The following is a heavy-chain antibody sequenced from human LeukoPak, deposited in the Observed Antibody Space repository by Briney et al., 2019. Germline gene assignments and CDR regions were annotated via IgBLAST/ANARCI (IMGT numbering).Heavy chain of an antibody. CDR2: IIPIFGTA. V-gene: IGHV1-69*13. J-gene: IGHJ4*02. D-gene: IGHD6-19*01. CDR1: GGTFSSYA. CDR3: ATVAALYYFDY. Sequence: SVKVSCKASGGTFSSYAISWVRQAPGQGLEWMGGIIPIFGTAYYAQKFQGRVTITADESTSTAYMELSSLRSEDTAVYYCATVAALYYFDYWGQGTLVTVSS.